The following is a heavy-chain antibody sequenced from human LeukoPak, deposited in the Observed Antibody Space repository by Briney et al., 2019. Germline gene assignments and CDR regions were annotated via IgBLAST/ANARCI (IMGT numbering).Heavy chain of an antibody. CDR2: IYYSGST. CDR3: ARLDTIFGVGKGFDY. V-gene: IGHV4-59*01. J-gene: IGHJ4*02. D-gene: IGHD3-3*01. Sequence: PSETLSLTCTVSGGSISGYYWSWIRQPPGKGLEYIGYIYYSGSTNYNPSLKSRVTISVDTSKNQFSLKLSSVTAADTAVYYCARLDTIFGVGKGFDYWGQGTLVTVSS. CDR1: GGSISGYY.